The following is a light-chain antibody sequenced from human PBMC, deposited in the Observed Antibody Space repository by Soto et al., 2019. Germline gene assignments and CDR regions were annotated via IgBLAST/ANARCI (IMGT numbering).Light chain of an antibody. CDR1: STDVGNNNL. V-gene: IGLV2-23*01. J-gene: IGLJ2*01. CDR2: EGG. CDR3: CSFALRSTLI. Sequence: QSALTQPASVSGSPGQSITISCTGTSTDVGNNNLVSWYQQYPGKAPKLMIYEGGKRPSGVSNRFSGSKSGNTASLTISVLQAEDEADYYCCSFALRSTLIFGGGTKLTVL.